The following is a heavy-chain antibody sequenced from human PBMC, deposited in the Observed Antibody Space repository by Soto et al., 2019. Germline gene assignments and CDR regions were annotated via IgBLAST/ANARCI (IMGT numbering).Heavy chain of an antibody. CDR3: AKGGIGLFDL. CDR2: ISYDGSNK. V-gene: IGHV3-30*18. CDR1: GFTFSSYG. Sequence: QVQLVESGGGVVQPGRSLRLSCAASGFTFSSYGMHWVRQAPGKGLEWVAVISYDGSNKYYADSVKGRFTISRDNSKNTLYLQMNSLRAEDTAVYYCAKGGIGLFDLWGRGTLVTVSS. D-gene: IGHD2-21*01. J-gene: IGHJ2*01.